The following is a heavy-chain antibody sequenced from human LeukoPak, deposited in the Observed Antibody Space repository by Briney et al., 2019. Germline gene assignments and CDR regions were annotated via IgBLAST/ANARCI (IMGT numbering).Heavy chain of an antibody. Sequence: GGSLRLSCAASGFTFSSYAMSWVRQASGKGLEWVSAISGSGGSTYYADSVKGRFTISRDNSKNTLYLQMNSLRAEDTAVYYCARGGRLRLNLRPAFDYWGQGTLVTVSS. CDR2: ISGSGGST. J-gene: IGHJ4*02. V-gene: IGHV3-23*01. CDR1: GFTFSSYA. D-gene: IGHD1-26*01. CDR3: ARGGRLRLNLRPAFDY.